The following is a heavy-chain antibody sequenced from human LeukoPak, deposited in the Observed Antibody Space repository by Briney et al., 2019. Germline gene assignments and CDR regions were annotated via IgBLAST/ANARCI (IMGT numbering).Heavy chain of an antibody. V-gene: IGHV1-69*01. Sequence: VASVKVSCKASGGTFSSYAISWVRQAPGQGLEWMGGIIPIFGTANYAQKFQGRVTITADESTSTAYMELSSLRSEDTAVYYCARESYSGSYFDYWGQGTLVTVSS. CDR1: GGTFSSYA. CDR2: IIPIFGTA. CDR3: ARESYSGSYFDY. D-gene: IGHD1-26*01. J-gene: IGHJ4*02.